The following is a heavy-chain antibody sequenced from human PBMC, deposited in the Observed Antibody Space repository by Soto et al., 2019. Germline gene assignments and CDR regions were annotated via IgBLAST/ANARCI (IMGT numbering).Heavy chain of an antibody. V-gene: IGHV4-4*02. D-gene: IGHD2-2*01. CDR1: GGSISSSNW. CDR3: ARSTPAARLRWFDP. CDR2: IYHSGST. J-gene: IGHJ5*02. Sequence: SETLSLTCAVSGGSISSSNWWSWVRQPPGKGLEWIGEIYHSGSTNYNPSLKSRVTISVDKSKNQFSLKLSSVTAADTAVYYCARSTPAARLRWFDPWGQGTLVTVSS.